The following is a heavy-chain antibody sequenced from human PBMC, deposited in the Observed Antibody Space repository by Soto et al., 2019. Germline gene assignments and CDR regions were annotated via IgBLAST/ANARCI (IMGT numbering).Heavy chain of an antibody. CDR1: GFTVSTNY. CDR3: ARKPPAAIQGWAYGMDV. D-gene: IGHD2-2*01. J-gene: IGHJ6*02. V-gene: IGHV3-53*02. Sequence: EVQLVQTGGGLIQPGGSPRLSCVASGFTVSTNYLSWVRQVPGKGLEWVSVLHGSGSTSYADSVKGRFTISRDNARNTFYLQMNSLRVEDTAVYYCARKPPAAIQGWAYGMDVWGQGTTVTVSS. CDR2: LHGSGST.